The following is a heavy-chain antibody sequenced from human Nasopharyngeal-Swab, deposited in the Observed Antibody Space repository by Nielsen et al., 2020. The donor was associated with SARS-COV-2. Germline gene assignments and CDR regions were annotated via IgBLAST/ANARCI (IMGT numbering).Heavy chain of an antibody. CDR1: AGTFSSYA. D-gene: IGHD3-16*01. CDR2: IIPIFGTA. J-gene: IGHJ3*02. CDR3: ARERLGAFDI. Sequence: SLQVSCKASAGTFSSYAISWVRQAPGQGLEWMGGIIPIFGTANYAQKFQGRVTITADESTSTAYMVLSSLRSEDTAVYYCARERLGAFDIWGQGTMVTVSS. V-gene: IGHV1-69*13.